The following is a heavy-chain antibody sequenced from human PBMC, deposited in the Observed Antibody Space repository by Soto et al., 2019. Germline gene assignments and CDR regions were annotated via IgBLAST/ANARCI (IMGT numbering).Heavy chain of an antibody. CDR3: ARAELKLPSAYYDFWSGYYTDWFDA. CDR2: IYYSGST. J-gene: IGHJ5*02. Sequence: SETLSLTCTVSGGSISSGDYYWSWIRQPPGKGLEWIGYIYYSGSTYYNPSLKTRATISVDTSKNQFSLKLSSVTAADTAVYYCARAELKLPSAYYDFWSGYYTDWFDAWGQGTLVTVSS. CDR1: GGSISSGDYY. D-gene: IGHD3-3*01. V-gene: IGHV4-30-4*01.